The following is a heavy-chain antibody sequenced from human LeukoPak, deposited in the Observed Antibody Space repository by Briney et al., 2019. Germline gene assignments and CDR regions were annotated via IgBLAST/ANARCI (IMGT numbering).Heavy chain of an antibody. Sequence: ASVTVSCTVSGYTLTELSMHWVRQAPGKGLEWMGGFYPEDGETIYAQKFQGRVTMTEDTSTDTAYMELSSLRSEDTAVYYCATKLPRAGFDYWGQGTLVTVSS. J-gene: IGHJ4*02. D-gene: IGHD6-13*01. V-gene: IGHV1-24*01. CDR2: FYPEDGET. CDR3: ATKLPRAGFDY. CDR1: GYTLTELS.